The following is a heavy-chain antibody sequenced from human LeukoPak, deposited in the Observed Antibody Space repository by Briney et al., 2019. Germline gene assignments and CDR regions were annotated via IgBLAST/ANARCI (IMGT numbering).Heavy chain of an antibody. CDR3: ARGPLRSGYYRPNWLDP. CDR2: IFYTGST. V-gene: IGHV4-31*03. J-gene: IGHJ5*02. Sequence: MTSETLSLTCTVSGVSLSSGSSYWSWLRQHPGKGLEWIGYIFYTGSTYYNPSLNSRVTISVDTSKNQFSLKLSSVTAADTAVYYCARGPLRSGYYRPNWLDPWGQGTLVTVSS. CDR1: GVSLSSGSSY. D-gene: IGHD3-3*01.